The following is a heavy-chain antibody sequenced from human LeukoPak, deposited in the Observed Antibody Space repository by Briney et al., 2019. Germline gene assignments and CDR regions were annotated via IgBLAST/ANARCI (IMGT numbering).Heavy chain of an antibody. CDR3: VKKGYYDSSGYYY. Sequence: GGSLRLSCAASGFIFSSYAMHWVRQAPGKGLEYVSAISSNGGSTYYADSVRGRFTISRDNSKNALYLQMSSLRAEDTAVYYCVKKGYYDSSGYYYWGQGTLVTVSS. D-gene: IGHD3-22*01. CDR1: GFIFSSYA. CDR2: ISSNGGST. J-gene: IGHJ4*02. V-gene: IGHV3-64D*09.